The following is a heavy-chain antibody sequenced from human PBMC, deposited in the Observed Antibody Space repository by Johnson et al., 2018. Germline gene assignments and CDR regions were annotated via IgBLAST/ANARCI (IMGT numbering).Heavy chain of an antibody. V-gene: IGHV3-30*03. CDR2: ISYDGSNK. D-gene: IGHD2-15*01. CDR1: GFTFSSYG. Sequence: QVQLVQSGGGLVQPGRSLRLSCAASGFTFSSYGMHWVRLAPGKGLEWVALISYDGSNKYYADSVKGRFTISRDNSKNTLYLQLSSLRTEDTAVYYCARDDDSLAFDIWGQGTMVTVSS. J-gene: IGHJ3*02. CDR3: ARDDDSLAFDI.